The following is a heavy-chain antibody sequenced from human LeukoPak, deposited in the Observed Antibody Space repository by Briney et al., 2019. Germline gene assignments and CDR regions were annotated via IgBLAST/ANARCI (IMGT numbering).Heavy chain of an antibody. CDR2: ISGSGGST. J-gene: IGHJ6*02. D-gene: IGHD3-3*01. CDR3: AKGNDFGPPPAYYYYGMDV. CDR1: GFTFSSYA. V-gene: IGHV3-23*01. Sequence: PGGSLRLSCAASGFTFSSYAMSWVRQAPGKGLEWVSAISGSGGSTYYADSVKGRFTISRDNSKNTLYLQVNSLRAEDTAVYYCAKGNDFGPPPAYYYYGMDVWGQGTTVTVSS.